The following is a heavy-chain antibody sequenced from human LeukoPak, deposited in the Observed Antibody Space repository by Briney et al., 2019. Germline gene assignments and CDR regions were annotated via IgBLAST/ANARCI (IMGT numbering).Heavy chain of an antibody. D-gene: IGHD2-15*01. J-gene: IGHJ4*02. Sequence: HGESLKISCKGSGYSFTSYWIGWVRQLPGKGLEWMGIIYPGDSDTRYSPSFQGQVTISADKFISTAYLQWSSLKASDTAMYYCARADCSGGSCFSDYWGQGTLVTVSS. V-gene: IGHV5-51*01. CDR2: IYPGDSDT. CDR1: GYSFTSYW. CDR3: ARADCSGGSCFSDY.